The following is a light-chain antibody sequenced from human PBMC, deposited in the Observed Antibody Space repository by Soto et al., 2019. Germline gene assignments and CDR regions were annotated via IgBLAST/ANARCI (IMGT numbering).Light chain of an antibody. CDR2: KAS. J-gene: IGKJ1*01. V-gene: IGKV1-5*03. Sequence: DIQMTQSPSSLSASVGGSVTITCRASQGIGDWVAWYQQKPGEAPKFLIYKASSLHSGVPSRFSASGSGTEFTLTISSLQPDDFATYACQQYHSSSWTVGQGTKVDIK. CDR1: QGIGDW. CDR3: QQYHSSSWT.